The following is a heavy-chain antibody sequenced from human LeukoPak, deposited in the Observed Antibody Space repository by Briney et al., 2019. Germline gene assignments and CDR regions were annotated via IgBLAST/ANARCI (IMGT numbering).Heavy chain of an antibody. CDR2: ISSSSAYI. D-gene: IGHD2-15*01. CDR3: AREYEGYCSGGSCFRGTYNWFDP. V-gene: IGHV3-21*01. Sequence: PAGSLRLSCAASGFALSSYSMNWVRQAPGKGLEWVSSISSSSAYIYYADSVKGRFTISRDNAKNSLYLQMNSLRAEDTAVYYCAREYEGYCSGGSCFRGTYNWFDPWGQGTLVTVSS. CDR1: GFALSSYS. J-gene: IGHJ5*02.